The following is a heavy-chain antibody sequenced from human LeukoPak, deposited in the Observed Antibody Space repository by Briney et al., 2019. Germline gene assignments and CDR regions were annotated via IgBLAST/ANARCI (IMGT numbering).Heavy chain of an antibody. CDR2: IYTSGST. J-gene: IGHJ3*02. CDR1: GGSISSSSYY. V-gene: IGHV4-61*02. Sequence: SQTLSLTCTVSGGSISSSSYYWSWIRQPAGKGLEWIGRIYTSGSTNYNPSLKSRVTISADTSKNQFSLKVSSVTAADTAVYYCARDACSSTSCSDAFDIWGQGTMVTVSS. D-gene: IGHD2-2*01. CDR3: ARDACSSTSCSDAFDI.